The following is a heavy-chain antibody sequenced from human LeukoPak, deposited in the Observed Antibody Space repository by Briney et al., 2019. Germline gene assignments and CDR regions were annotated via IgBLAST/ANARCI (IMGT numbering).Heavy chain of an antibody. V-gene: IGHV4-30-2*01. CDR3: ASAELNSGYDLGYWFDP. J-gene: IGHJ5*02. Sequence: SQTLSLTCAVSGGSISSGGYSWSWIRQPPGKGLEWIGYIYPSGSTYYNPSLKSRVTISVDRSKNQFSLKLSSVTAADTAVYYCASAELNSGYDLGYWFDPWGQGTLVTVSS. CDR2: IYPSGST. CDR1: GGSISSGGYS. D-gene: IGHD5-12*01.